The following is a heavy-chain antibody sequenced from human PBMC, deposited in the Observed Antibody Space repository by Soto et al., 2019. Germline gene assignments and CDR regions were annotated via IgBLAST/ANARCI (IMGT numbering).Heavy chain of an antibody. CDR3: AREITIFGVVMDSGMDV. V-gene: IGHV4-39*07. CDR2: IYYSGST. Sequence: SETLSLTCTVSGGSISSSSYYWGWIRQPPGKGLEWIGSIYYSGSTYYNPSLKSRVTISVDTSKNQFSLKLSSVTAANTAVYYCAREITIFGVVMDSGMDVWGQGTTVT. D-gene: IGHD3-3*01. J-gene: IGHJ6*02. CDR1: GGSISSSSYY.